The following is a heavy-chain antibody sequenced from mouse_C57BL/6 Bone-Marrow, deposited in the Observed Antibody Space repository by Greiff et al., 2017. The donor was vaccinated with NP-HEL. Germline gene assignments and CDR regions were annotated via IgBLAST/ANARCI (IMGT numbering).Heavy chain of an antibody. CDR1: GFNIKNTY. J-gene: IGHJ4*01. D-gene: IGHD2-4*01. V-gene: IGHV14-3*01. CDR3: ARCPLWDYDGGGSYYYAMDY. CDR2: IDPANGNT. Sequence: EVQPQQSVAELVRPGASVKLSCTASGFNIKNTYMHWVKQRPEQGLEWIGRIDPANGNTKYAPKFQGKATITADTSSNTAYLQLSSLTSEDTAIYYCARCPLWDYDGGGSYYYAMDYWGQGTSVTVSS.